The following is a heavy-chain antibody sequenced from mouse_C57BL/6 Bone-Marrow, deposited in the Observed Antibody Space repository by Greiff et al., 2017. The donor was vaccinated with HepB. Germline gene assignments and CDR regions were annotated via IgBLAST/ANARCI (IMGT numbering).Heavy chain of an antibody. CDR3: ARQLRPAWLAY. D-gene: IGHD3-2*02. CDR2: IYPGDGDT. J-gene: IGHJ3*01. V-gene: IGHV1-82*01. CDR1: GYAFSSSW. Sequence: QVQLQQSGPELVKPGASVKISCKASGYAFSSSWMNWVKQRPGKGLEWIGRIYPGDGDTNYNGKFKGKATLTADKSFSTAYMQLSSLTSEDSAVYFCARQLRPAWLAYWGQGTLVTVSA.